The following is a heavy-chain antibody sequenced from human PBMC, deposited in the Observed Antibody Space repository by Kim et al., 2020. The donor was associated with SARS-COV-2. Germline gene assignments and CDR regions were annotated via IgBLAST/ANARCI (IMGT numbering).Heavy chain of an antibody. J-gene: IGHJ6*03. Sequence: SETLSLTCAVYGGSFSGYYWSWIRQPPGKGLEWIGEINHSGSTNYNPSLKSRVTISVDTSKNQFSLKLSSVTAADTAVYYCARGTRQWLSRHYYYYMDFWGKGTTVTVSS. D-gene: IGHD6-19*01. CDR3: ARGTRQWLSRHYYYYMDF. V-gene: IGHV4-34*01. CDR1: GGSFSGYY. CDR2: INHSGST.